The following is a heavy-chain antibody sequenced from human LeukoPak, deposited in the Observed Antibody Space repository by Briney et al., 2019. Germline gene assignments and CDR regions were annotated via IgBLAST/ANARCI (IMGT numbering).Heavy chain of an antibody. CDR2: ITSSSYI. D-gene: IGHD2-2*01. CDR3: ARDAGYCSSTSCYYYGMDV. V-gene: IGHV3-21*01. J-gene: IGHJ6*02. Sequence: GGSLRLSCAASGFTFSSYSMNWARQAPGKGLEWVSSITSSSYIYYADSVKGRFTISRDNAKNSLYLQMNSLRAEDTAVYYCARDAGYCSSTSCYYYGMDVWGQGTTVTVSS. CDR1: GFTFSSYS.